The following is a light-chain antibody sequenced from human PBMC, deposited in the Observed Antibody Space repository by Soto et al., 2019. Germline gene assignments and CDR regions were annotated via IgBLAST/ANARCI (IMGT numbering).Light chain of an antibody. CDR1: QSVSSN. V-gene: IGKV3-15*01. Sequence: EIVITQSPATLSVSPGERATLSCRASQSVSSNLAWFQQKPGQAPRMVIYDASTRAAGIPARFGGSGSGTEFTLTISSLQSEDFAVYYCQQYHNWPRTFGQGTKV. CDR3: QQYHNWPRT. CDR2: DAS. J-gene: IGKJ1*01.